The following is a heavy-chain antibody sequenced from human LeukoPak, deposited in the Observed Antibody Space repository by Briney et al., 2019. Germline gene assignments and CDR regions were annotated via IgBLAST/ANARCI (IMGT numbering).Heavy chain of an antibody. CDR3: ARGQPPSYYDMDV. CDR1: GFTFSSYG. D-gene: IGHD6-13*01. V-gene: IGHV3-33*01. CDR2: IWYDGSSK. J-gene: IGHJ6*02. Sequence: GGSLILSCAASGFTFSSYGMHWVRQAPGKGLEWVAVIWYDGSSKHYADSVKGRFTISRDNSKNTLYLQMSSLRAEDTALYYCARGQPPSYYDMDVWGQGTTVTVSS.